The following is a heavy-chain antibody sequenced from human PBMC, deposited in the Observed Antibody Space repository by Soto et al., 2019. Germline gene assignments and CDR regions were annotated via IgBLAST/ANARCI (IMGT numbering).Heavy chain of an antibody. J-gene: IGHJ3*02. CDR2: IYYSGST. V-gene: IGHV4-59*01. Sequence: QVQLQESGPGLVKPSETLSLTCTVSVGSISSYYWSWIRQPPGKGLEWIGYIYYSGSTNYNPSLKIRVTISDDTSKNQFSLKLSSVNGADTAVYYCARAWGGDGSGVSCWDRHDAFDTWGQVTMATFSS. CDR3: ARAWGGDGSGVSCWDRHDAFDT. CDR1: VGSISSYY. D-gene: IGHD2-15*01.